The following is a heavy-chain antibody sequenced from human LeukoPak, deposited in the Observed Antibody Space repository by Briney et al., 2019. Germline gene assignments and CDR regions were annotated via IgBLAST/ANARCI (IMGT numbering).Heavy chain of an antibody. CDR2: ISYDGSNR. J-gene: IGHJ6*02. Sequence: GGSLRLSCAASGFTFSNYGMNWVRQAPGKGLEWVAVISYDGSNRHYADSVKGRFNISRDNSENTLYLQMNSLRPEDTAVYYCAKVRLAYYGTGRRYGMDVWGQGTTVTVSS. CDR1: GFTFSNYG. V-gene: IGHV3-30*18. CDR3: AKVRLAYYGTGRRYGMDV. D-gene: IGHD3-10*01.